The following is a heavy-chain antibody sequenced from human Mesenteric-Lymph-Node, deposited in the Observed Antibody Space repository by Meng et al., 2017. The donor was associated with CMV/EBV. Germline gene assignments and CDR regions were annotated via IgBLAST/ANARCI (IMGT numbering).Heavy chain of an antibody. J-gene: IGHJ4*02. CDR2: ISYNGSSK. Sequence: ASGFTFSNYAMHWVRQAPGKGLEWVAIISYNGSSKYYADSVKGRFTISRDSSKNTLYLQMNSLRAEDTAVYYCAKVAMIRGVVFDLWGQGTLVTVSS. D-gene: IGHD3-10*01. V-gene: IGHV3-30*04. CDR3: AKVAMIRGVVFDL. CDR1: GFTFSNYA.